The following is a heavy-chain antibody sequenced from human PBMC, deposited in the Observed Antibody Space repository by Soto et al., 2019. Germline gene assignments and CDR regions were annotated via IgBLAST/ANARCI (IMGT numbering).Heavy chain of an antibody. V-gene: IGHV3-53*04. CDR2: IFTGGST. Sequence: EVQLVESGGGLVQPGGSLRLSCAASGFTVSSNYMSWVRQAPGKGLEWVSVIFTGGSTYYADSVKGRFTISRHSSKNTVYLQMNSLRAEDTAVYYCARDRYNSGWLDAFDIWGQGTMVTVSS. CDR1: GFTVSSNY. J-gene: IGHJ3*02. CDR3: ARDRYNSGWLDAFDI. D-gene: IGHD6-19*01.